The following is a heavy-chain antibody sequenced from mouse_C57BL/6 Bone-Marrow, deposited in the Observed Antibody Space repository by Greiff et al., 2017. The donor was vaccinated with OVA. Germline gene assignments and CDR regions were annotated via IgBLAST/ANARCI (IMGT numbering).Heavy chain of an antibody. CDR3: ARSGAYYGSSYRGFDY. CDR2: IYPRSGNT. Sequence: VMLVESGAELARPGASVKLSCKASGYTFTSYGISWVKQRTGQGLEWIGEIYPRSGNTYYNEKFKGKATLTADKSSSTAYMELRSLTSEDSAVYFCARSGAYYGSSYRGFDYWGQGTTLTVSS. J-gene: IGHJ2*01. V-gene: IGHV1-81*01. CDR1: GYTFTSYG. D-gene: IGHD1-1*01.